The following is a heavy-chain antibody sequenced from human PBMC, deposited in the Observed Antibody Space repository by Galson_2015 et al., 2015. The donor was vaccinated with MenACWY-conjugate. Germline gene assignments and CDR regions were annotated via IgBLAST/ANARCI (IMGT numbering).Heavy chain of an antibody. CDR3: ARDLGYCTVGSCYGADY. V-gene: IGHV3-23*01. J-gene: IGHJ4*02. D-gene: IGHD2-15*01. CDR2: LSGSGDNT. Sequence: SLRLSCAASGFTFDNYAMDWVHQAPGKGLEWVSTLSGSGDNTYYTDSVKGRFTISRDKSKNTLYLQMSSLRAEDTAVYHCARDLGYCTVGSCYGADYWGQGTLVTVSS. CDR1: GFTFDNYA.